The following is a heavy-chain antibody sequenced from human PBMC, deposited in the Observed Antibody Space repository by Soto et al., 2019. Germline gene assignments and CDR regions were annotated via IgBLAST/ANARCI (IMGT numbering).Heavy chain of an antibody. CDR2: TYYRSKWYN. Sequence: PSQTLSLTCAISGDSVSSNSAAWNWIRQSPSRGLEWLGRTYYRSKWYNDYAVSVKSRITINPDTSKNQFSLQLNTVTPENTAVVYCARDPRGAAAVISYYGRDVGGQGTTVTVSS. D-gene: IGHD6-13*01. CDR1: GDSVSSNSAA. V-gene: IGHV6-1*01. CDR3: ARDPRGAAAVISYYGRDV. J-gene: IGHJ6*02.